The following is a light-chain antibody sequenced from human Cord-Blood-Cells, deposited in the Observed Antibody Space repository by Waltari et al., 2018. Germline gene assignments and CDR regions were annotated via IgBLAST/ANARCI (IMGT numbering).Light chain of an antibody. Sequence: TQPPSASGTPGQRVTISCSGSSSNIGSNYVYWYQQLPGTAPKLLIYRNNQRPSGVPDRFSGSKSGTSASLAISGLRSEDEADYYCAAWDDSLSAVFGGGTQLTVL. CDR1: SSNIGSNY. V-gene: IGLV1-47*01. CDR3: AAWDDSLSAV. J-gene: IGLJ7*01. CDR2: RNN.